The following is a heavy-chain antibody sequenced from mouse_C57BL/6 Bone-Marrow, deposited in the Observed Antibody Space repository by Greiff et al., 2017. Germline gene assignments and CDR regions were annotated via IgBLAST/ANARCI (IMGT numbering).Heavy chain of an antibody. CDR2: INPSTGGT. V-gene: IGHV1-42*01. CDR1: GYSFTGYY. CDR3: ARWLRCRAY. J-gene: IGHJ3*01. D-gene: IGHD1-1*01. Sequence: EVQLQESGPELVKPGASVKISCKASGYSFTGYYMNWVKQSPEKSLEWIGEINPSTGGTTYNQKFKAKATLTVDKSSSTAYMQLKSLTSEDSAVYYCARWLRCRAYWGQGTLVTVSA.